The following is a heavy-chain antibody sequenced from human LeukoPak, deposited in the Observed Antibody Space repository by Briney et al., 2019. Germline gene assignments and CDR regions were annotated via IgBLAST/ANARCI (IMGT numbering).Heavy chain of an antibody. CDR1: GFIFTNYF. CDR2: IKHDGSEK. D-gene: IGHD1-7*01. J-gene: IGHJ4*02. CDR3: ARDYWWNYDY. Sequence: GGSLTLSCAASGFIFTNYFMSWVRQAPGKGLEWVASIKHDGSEKYYVDSVRGRFTISRDNSKNTIYLQMDSLRAEDTAIYYCARDYWWNYDYWGQGTLVTVSP. V-gene: IGHV3-7*01.